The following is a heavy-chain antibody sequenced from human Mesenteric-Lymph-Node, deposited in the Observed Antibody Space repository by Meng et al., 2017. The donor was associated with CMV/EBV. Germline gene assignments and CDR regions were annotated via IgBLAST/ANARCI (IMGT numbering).Heavy chain of an antibody. CDR2: TYYSGST. J-gene: IGHJ5*02. CDR3: ARRLIAVAGTHWFDP. CDR1: GGSISSSSYY. Sequence: GGSISSSSYYWGWIRQPPGKGLEWIGSTYYSGSTYYNPSLKSRVTISVDTSKNQFSLKLSSVTAADTAVYYCARRLIAVAGTHWFDPWGQGTLVTVSS. V-gene: IGHV4-39*01. D-gene: IGHD6-19*01.